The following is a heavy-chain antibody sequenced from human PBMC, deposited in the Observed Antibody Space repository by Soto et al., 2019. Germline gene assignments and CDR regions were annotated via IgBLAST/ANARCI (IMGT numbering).Heavy chain of an antibody. CDR1: GFTFSAYG. J-gene: IGHJ3*02. D-gene: IGHD3-9*01. CDR3: VKEDYHDVLTGPRGDAFDI. CDR2: ISHDGRNK. Sequence: GGSLRLSCAASGFTFSAYGIHWVRQAPAKGLEWVAVISHDGRNKYYADSVKGRFAVSRDNSKKTLYLQMNSLRDEDTAVYYCVKEDYHDVLTGPRGDAFDIWGKGKMVTV. V-gene: IGHV3-30*18.